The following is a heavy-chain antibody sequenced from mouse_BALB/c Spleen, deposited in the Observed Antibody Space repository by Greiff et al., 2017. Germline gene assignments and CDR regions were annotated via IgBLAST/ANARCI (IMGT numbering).Heavy chain of an antibody. J-gene: IGHJ1*01. V-gene: IGHV1S137*01. CDR2: ISTYYGDA. Sequence: QVQLQQSGAELVRPGVSVKISCKGSGYTFTDYAMHWVKQSHAKSLEWIGVISTYYGDASYNQKFKGKATMTVDKSSSTAYMELARLTSEDSAIYYCARREDWYFDVWGAGTTVTVSS. CDR1: GYTFTDYA. CDR3: ARREDWYFDV.